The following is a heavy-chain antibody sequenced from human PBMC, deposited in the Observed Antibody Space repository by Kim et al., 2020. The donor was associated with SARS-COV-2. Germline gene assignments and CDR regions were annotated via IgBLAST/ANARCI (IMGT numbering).Heavy chain of an antibody. D-gene: IGHD3-22*01. CDR1: GGTFSSYA. Sequence: SVKVSCKASGGTFSSYAISWVRQAPGQGLEWMGRIIPILGIANYAQKFQGRVTITADKSTSTAYMELSSLRSEDTAVYYCARPPRGGYYDLSMDVWGQGTTVTVSS. CDR2: IIPILGIA. J-gene: IGHJ6*02. CDR3: ARPPRGGYYDLSMDV. V-gene: IGHV1-69*04.